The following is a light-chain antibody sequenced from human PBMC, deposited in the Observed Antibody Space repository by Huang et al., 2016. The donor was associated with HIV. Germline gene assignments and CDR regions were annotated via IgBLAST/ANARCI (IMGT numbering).Light chain of an antibody. V-gene: IGKV1-16*01. CDR2: AAS. Sequence: DIQMTQSPSSLSTSVGARVTITCRASQDINNRLAWYRQEPGKAPESLIYAASNLQSGVPSRFSVSGSGTYFTLTISSLQPEDFATYYCQQFDTFPYTFGRGTRLDI. CDR3: QQFDTFPYT. J-gene: IGKJ2*01. CDR1: QDINNR.